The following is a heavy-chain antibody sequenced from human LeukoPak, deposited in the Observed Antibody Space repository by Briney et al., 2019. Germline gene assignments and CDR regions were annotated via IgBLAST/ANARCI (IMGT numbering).Heavy chain of an antibody. CDR1: GGSFSGYY. CDR2: INHSGST. Sequence: SETLSLTCAAYGGSFSGYYWSWIRQPPGKGLEWIGEINHSGSTNYNPSLKSRVTISVDTSKNQFSLKLSSVTAADTAAYYCARVSSGWPYYYYGMDVWGQGTTVTVSS. V-gene: IGHV4-34*01. J-gene: IGHJ6*02. D-gene: IGHD6-19*01. CDR3: ARVSSGWPYYYYGMDV.